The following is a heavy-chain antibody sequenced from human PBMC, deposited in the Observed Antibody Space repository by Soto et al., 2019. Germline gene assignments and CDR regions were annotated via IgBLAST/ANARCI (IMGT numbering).Heavy chain of an antibody. CDR2: IYYSGST. V-gene: IGHV4-39*01. CDR1: GGSITSSNYY. D-gene: IGHD3-10*01. CDR3: ARHVVVRGVTSFHWFDP. J-gene: IGHJ5*02. Sequence: PSETLSLTCTVSGGSITSSNYYWGWIRHPPGKGLEWIGSIYYSGSTSYSPSLKSRVTISVDTSKNRFSLNVSSVTAADTAAYYCARHVVVRGVTSFHWFDPWGQGILVTVSS.